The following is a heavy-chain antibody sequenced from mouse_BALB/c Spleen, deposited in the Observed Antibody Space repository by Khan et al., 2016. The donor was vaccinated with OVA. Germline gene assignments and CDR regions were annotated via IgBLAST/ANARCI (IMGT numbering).Heavy chain of an antibody. V-gene: IGHV9-4*02. J-gene: IGHJ4*01. D-gene: IGHD2-12*01. CDR3: ARGGAALYRNDGGAMDS. CDR1: GYTFTTAG. Sequence: QIQLVQSGPELKKPGETVRISCKASGYTFTTAGMQWVQKMPGKGLKWIGWINTHSGVPKYAEDFKGRFVFSLETSASTAYLQITNLKNEDTAKYFCARGGAALYRNDGGAMDSWGQGTSVTVSS. CDR2: INTHSGVP.